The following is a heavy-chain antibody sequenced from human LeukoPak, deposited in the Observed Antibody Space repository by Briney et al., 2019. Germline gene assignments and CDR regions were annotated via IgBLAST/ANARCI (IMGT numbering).Heavy chain of an antibody. D-gene: IGHD3-22*01. CDR3: TISWDSSGYYPN. Sequence: GGSLRLSCTASGFTFGDYAMSWFRQAPGKGLEWVGFIRSKAYGGTTEYAASVKGRFTISRDDSKSIAYLQMNSLKTEDTAVYYCTISWDSSGYYPNWGQGTLVTVSS. J-gene: IGHJ4*02. V-gene: IGHV3-49*03. CDR2: IRSKAYGGTT. CDR1: GFTFGDYA.